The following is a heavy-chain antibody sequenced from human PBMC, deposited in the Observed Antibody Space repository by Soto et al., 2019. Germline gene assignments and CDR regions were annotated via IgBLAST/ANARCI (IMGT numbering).Heavy chain of an antibody. V-gene: IGHV1-18*01. D-gene: IGHD3-3*01. CDR3: ARDSRTYYDFWSGYGNWFDP. CDR1: GYTFTSYG. J-gene: IGHJ5*02. Sequence: VASVKVSCKASGYTFTSYGISWVRQAPRQGLEWMGWISAYNGNTNYAQKLQGRVTMTTDTSMSTAYMELRSLRSDDTAVYYCARDSRTYYDFWSGYGNWFDPWGQGTLVTVSS. CDR2: ISAYNGNT.